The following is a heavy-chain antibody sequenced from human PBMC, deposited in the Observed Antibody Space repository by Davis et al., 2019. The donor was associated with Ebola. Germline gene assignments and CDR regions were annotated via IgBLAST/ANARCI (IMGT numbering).Heavy chain of an antibody. J-gene: IGHJ4*02. D-gene: IGHD6-19*01. CDR3: ARLSSTGHLDY. Sequence: SETLSLTCTVSGASISSYYWSWIRQPPGKGLEWIGYIYYSGTTNNNPSLKSRVTISIDTSKNEFSLRLSSVTAADTAVYYCARLSSTGHLDYWGQGTLVTVSS. CDR2: IYYSGTT. V-gene: IGHV4-59*08. CDR1: GASISSYY.